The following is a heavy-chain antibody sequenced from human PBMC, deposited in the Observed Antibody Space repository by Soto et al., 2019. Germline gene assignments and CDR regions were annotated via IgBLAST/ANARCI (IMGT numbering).Heavy chain of an antibody. J-gene: IGHJ5*02. CDR2: IYHSGST. CDR3: AREAGYYDSSGTLNWFDP. CDR1: GGSISSGGYS. Sequence: SETLSLTCAFSGGSISSGGYSWSWIRQPPGKGLEWIGYIYHSGSTYYNPSLKSRVTISVDRSKNQFSLKLSSVTAADTAVYYCAREAGYYDSSGTLNWFDPWGQGTLVTVSS. D-gene: IGHD3-22*01. V-gene: IGHV4-30-2*01.